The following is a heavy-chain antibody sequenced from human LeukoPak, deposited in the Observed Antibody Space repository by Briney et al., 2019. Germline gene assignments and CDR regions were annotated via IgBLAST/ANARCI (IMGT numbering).Heavy chain of an antibody. CDR2: ISGDGGST. D-gene: IGHD3-22*01. Sequence: GGSLRLSCAASGFTFSSYAMHWVRQAPGKGLEWVSLISGDGGSTYYADSVKGRFTISRDNSKNSLYLQMNSLRTEDTALHYCAKDMYDSSGYLFDYWGQGTLVTVSS. V-gene: IGHV3-43*02. J-gene: IGHJ4*02. CDR3: AKDMYDSSGYLFDY. CDR1: GFTFSSYA.